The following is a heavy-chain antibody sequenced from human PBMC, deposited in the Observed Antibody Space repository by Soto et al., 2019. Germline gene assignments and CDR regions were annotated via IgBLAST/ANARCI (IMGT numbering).Heavy chain of an antibody. J-gene: IGHJ4*02. CDR1: GGTFSSYA. CDR3: ARVGAVAGSPDY. D-gene: IGHD6-19*01. V-gene: IGHV1-69*13. Sequence: ASVKVSCKASGGTFSSYAISWVRQAPGQGLEWMGGIIPIFGTANYAQKFQGRVTITADESTSTAYMELSSLRSEDTAVYYCARVGAVAGSPDYWGQGTLVTVSS. CDR2: IIPIFGTA.